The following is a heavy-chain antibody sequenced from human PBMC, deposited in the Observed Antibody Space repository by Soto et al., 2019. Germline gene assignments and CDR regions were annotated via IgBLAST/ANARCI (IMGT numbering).Heavy chain of an antibody. CDR2: ISYDGSDK. J-gene: IGHJ6*02. Sequence: LRLSCRVSGFTFNNSGMHWVRQAPGKGLEWMAVISYDGSDKYYADSVRGRVIISRDNSKNTLNLEMNSLRAEDTAIYYCVKDRVPGAYGNYYGMDVWGQGTTVTVSS. CDR1: GFTFNNSG. CDR3: VKDRVPGAYGNYYGMDV. V-gene: IGHV3-30*18. D-gene: IGHD5-12*01.